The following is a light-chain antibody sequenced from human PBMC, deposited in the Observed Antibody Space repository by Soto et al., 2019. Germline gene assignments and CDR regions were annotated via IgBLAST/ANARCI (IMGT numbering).Light chain of an antibody. CDR2: AAS. CDR3: QQSYSTPYT. Sequence: DIQMTQSPSSLSASVGDRVTITCRASQTISSYLNWYQQTPGKAPKLLIYAASRLQSGVPSRFSGSGSGTDFTLTINSLRPEDFATYSCQQSYSTPYTFGQGTKLEIK. CDR1: QTISSY. J-gene: IGKJ2*01. V-gene: IGKV1-39*01.